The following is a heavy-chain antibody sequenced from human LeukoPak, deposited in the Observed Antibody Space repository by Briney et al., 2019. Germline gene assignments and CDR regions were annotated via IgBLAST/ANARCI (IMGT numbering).Heavy chain of an antibody. J-gene: IGHJ5*02. Sequence: GGSLRLSCAASGFTFSSYAMSWVRQAPGKGLEWVSAVSGSGGSTYYADSVKGRFTISRDNAKNTLYLQMNSLRAEDTAVYYCAKAQATAGSNWFDPWGQGTLVTVSS. D-gene: IGHD6-13*01. CDR1: GFTFSSYA. V-gene: IGHV3-23*01. CDR2: VSGSGGST. CDR3: AKAQATAGSNWFDP.